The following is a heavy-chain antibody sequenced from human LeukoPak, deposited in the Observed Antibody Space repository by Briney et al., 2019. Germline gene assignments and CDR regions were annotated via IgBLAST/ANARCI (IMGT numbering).Heavy chain of an antibody. J-gene: IGHJ4*02. Sequence: SETLSLTCTVSGGCISGYYWSWIRQPPGKGPEWIGYIYYSGSTNYNPSLKSRVTISVDTSKNQFSLKMNSVTAADTAVYYCARLASSGWSHCDYWGQGTLVTVSS. V-gene: IGHV4-59*08. D-gene: IGHD6-19*01. CDR1: GGCISGYY. CDR2: IYYSGST. CDR3: ARLASSGWSHCDY.